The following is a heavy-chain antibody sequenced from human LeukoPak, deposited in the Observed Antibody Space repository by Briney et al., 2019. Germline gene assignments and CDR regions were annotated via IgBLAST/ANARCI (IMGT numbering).Heavy chain of an antibody. Sequence: PGGSLRLSREASGFSFGGFAMAWVRQAPGKGLEWVSTVSGSGGSAFYAGPVEGRFAISRDNAKKMVYLEMNRLRDEDTALYFCAKYSRGYGSAYIDYWGQGALVTVSS. CDR2: VSGSGGSA. CDR3: AKYSRGYGSAYIDY. J-gene: IGHJ4*02. D-gene: IGHD6-19*01. V-gene: IGHV3-23*01. CDR1: GFSFGGFA.